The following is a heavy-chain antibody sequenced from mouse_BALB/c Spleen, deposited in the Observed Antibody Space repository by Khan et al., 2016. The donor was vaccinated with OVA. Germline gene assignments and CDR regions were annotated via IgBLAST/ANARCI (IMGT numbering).Heavy chain of an antibody. CDR2: IWSGGST. V-gene: IGHV2-2*02. J-gene: IGHJ4*01. CDR1: GFSLTSYG. CDR3: ARMSPDYGPVAMDY. D-gene: IGHD1-1*02. Sequence: QVQLKESGPGLVQPSQSLSITCTVSGFSLTSYGVHWVRQSPGKGLEWLGVIWSGGSTDYNAAFISRLSISKDNSKSQVFFKMNSLQANDTAIYYCARMSPDYGPVAMDYWGQGTSVTVSS.